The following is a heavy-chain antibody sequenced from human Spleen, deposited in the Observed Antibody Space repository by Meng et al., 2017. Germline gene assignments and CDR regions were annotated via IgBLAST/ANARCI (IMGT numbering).Heavy chain of an antibody. V-gene: IGHV3-30*01. CDR2: ISYDGSNK. Sequence: GGSLRLSCAASGFTFSSYAMHWVRQAPGKGLEWVAVISYDGSNKYYADSVKGRFTISRDNSKNTLYLQMNSLRAEDTAVYYCARDLSVAGSFDYWGQGTLVTVSS. D-gene: IGHD6-19*01. J-gene: IGHJ4*02. CDR3: ARDLSVAGSFDY. CDR1: GFTFSSYA.